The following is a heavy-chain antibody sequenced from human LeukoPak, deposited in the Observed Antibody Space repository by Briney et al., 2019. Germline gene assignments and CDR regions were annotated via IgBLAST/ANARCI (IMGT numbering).Heavy chain of an antibody. CDR1: GFTFSSYW. V-gene: IGHV3-74*01. D-gene: IGHD1-26*01. Sequence: GGSLRLSCAASGFTFSSYWMHWVRQGPGKGLVWVSRINSDGSSTRYADSVKGRFTISRDNAKNTLYLQMNSLRAEDTAVYYCARGSYFHYGMDVWGQGTTVTVSS. J-gene: IGHJ6*02. CDR3: ARGSYFHYGMDV. CDR2: INSDGSST.